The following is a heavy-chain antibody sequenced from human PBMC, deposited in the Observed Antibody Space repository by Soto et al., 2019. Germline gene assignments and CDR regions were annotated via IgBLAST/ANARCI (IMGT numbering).Heavy chain of an antibody. CDR3: ARDREWFDP. CDR2: IDADDGDT. J-gene: IGHJ5*02. Sequence: ASVKVSCKVSGYTLTELSMHWVRQAPGKGLEWMGGIDADDGDTIYAQKFQGRVTMTEDTSTSTAYMELSSLRSDDTAVYYCARDREWFDPWGQGTLVSVSS. CDR1: GYTLTELS. V-gene: IGHV1-24*01. D-gene: IGHD3-10*01.